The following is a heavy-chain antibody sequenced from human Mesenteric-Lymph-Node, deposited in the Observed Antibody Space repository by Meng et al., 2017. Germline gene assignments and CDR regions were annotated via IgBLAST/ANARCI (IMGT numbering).Heavy chain of an antibody. V-gene: IGHV4-59*12. CDR1: GGSISSYY. Sequence: SETLSLTCTVSGGSISSYYWSWIRQPPGKGLEWIGYIYYSGSTNYNPSLKSRVTISVDTSKNQFSLKLSSVTAADTAVYYCARDRWGDYPSDAFDIWGQGTMVTVSS. CDR2: IYYSGST. J-gene: IGHJ3*02. CDR3: ARDRWGDYPSDAFDI. D-gene: IGHD4-17*01.